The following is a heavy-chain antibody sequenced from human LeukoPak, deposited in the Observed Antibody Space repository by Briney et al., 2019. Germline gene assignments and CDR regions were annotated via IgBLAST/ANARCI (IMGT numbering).Heavy chain of an antibody. V-gene: IGHV3-48*02. CDR3: AREARISYDSSGPAGY. D-gene: IGHD3-22*01. Sequence: GGSLRLSCAASGFTFSSYSMNWVRQAPGKGLEWVSYISSSSSNIYYADSVKGRFTISRDNAKNSLYLQMNSLRDEDTAVYYCAREARISYDSSGPAGYWGQGALVTVSS. J-gene: IGHJ4*02. CDR2: ISSSSSNI. CDR1: GFTFSSYS.